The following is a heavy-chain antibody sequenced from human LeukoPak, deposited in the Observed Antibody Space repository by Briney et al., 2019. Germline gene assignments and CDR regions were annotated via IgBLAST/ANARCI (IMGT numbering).Heavy chain of an antibody. D-gene: IGHD1-26*01. CDR1: GFTFSNYN. CDR3: ARDPYNGRYGGYYYYYMDV. CDR2: IHSTSSYI. Sequence: GESLRLSCEASGFTFSNYNMNWVRQAPGKELEWVSSIHSTSSYIYYADSVKGRFTISRDNAKNSLYLQMSSLGAEDTAVYYCARDPYNGRYGGYYYYYMDVWGRGTTVTVSS. V-gene: IGHV3-21*01. J-gene: IGHJ6*03.